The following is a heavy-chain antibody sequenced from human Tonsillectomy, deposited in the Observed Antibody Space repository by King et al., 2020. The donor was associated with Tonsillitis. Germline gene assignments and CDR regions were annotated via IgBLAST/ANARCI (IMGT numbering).Heavy chain of an antibody. CDR1: GFTFSTYG. D-gene: IGHD1-26*01. V-gene: IGHV3-33*01. J-gene: IGHJ5*02. CDR3: ARDDIVA. Sequence: QVQLVESGGGVVQPGRSLRLSCVASGFTFSTYGMHWVRQAPGKGLEWVALILYDGSGKYYADSVKGRFTISRDDSKNTLYLQMNSLRAEDTALYYCARDDIVAWGQGTLVTVSS. CDR2: ILYDGSGK.